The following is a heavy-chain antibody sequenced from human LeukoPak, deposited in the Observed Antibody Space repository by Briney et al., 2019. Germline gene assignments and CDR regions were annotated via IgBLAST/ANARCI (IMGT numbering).Heavy chain of an antibody. CDR2: INPNNGGT. V-gene: IGHV1-2*04. J-gene: IGHJ6*03. Sequence: ASVKVSCKXSGYTSTGYYMHWVRQAPGQGLEWMGRINPNNGGTNYAQKFQGWVTMTRDTSISTAYMELSRLRSDDTAIYYCARERMTTATTDYYYYMDVWGKGTTVTVSS. CDR1: GYTSTGYY. CDR3: ARERMTTATTDYYYYMDV. D-gene: IGHD4-17*01.